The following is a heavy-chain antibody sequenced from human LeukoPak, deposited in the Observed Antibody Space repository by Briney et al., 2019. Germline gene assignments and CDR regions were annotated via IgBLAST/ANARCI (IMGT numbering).Heavy chain of an antibody. V-gene: IGHV1-2*02. D-gene: IGHD2-21*02. CDR3: ARSYCGGDCYCTIDY. J-gene: IGHJ4*02. CDR2: INPNTGVT. Sequence: ASVKVSCKASGYTFTGYYMHWVRQAPGQGLARMGWINPNTGVTNYAQKFQGRVTMTRATSINTAYMELDRLTSDDTAIYYCARSYCGGDCYCTIDYWGQGTLVTVSS. CDR1: GYTFTGYY.